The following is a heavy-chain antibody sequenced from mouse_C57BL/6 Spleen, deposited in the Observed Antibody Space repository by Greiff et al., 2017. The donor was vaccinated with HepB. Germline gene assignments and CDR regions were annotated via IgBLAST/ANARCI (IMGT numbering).Heavy chain of an antibody. J-gene: IGHJ4*01. CDR2: ILPGSGST. D-gene: IGHD2-1*01. Sequence: VMLVESGAELMKPGASVKLSCKATGYTFTGYWIEWVQQWPGHGLEWIGEILPGSGSTNYNEKFKGKATFTADTSSNTGYMHLSSLTTEDSAIYYGARDGNLRDYYAVDYWSQGTSVTVSS. CDR1: GYTFTGYW. CDR3: ARDGNLRDYYAVDY. V-gene: IGHV1-9*01.